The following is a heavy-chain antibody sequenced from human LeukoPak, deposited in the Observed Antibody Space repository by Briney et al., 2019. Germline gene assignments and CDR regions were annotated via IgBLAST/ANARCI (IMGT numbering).Heavy chain of an antibody. Sequence: GASVKVSCKASGYTFTSYDINWVRQATGQGLEWMGWINPNSGGTNYAQNFQGRVTMTRDTSISTAYMELSRLRSDDTAVYYCATEGVVTQAFDIWGQGTMVTVSS. V-gene: IGHV1-2*02. CDR1: GYTFTSYD. D-gene: IGHD4-23*01. CDR2: INPNSGGT. J-gene: IGHJ3*02. CDR3: ATEGVVTQAFDI.